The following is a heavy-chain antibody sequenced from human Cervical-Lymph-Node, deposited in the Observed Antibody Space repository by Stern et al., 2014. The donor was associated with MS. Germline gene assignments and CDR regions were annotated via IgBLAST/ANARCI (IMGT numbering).Heavy chain of an antibody. CDR3: AREVRWYHVDY. CDR1: GGSVSSGNYY. J-gene: IGHJ4*02. V-gene: IGHV4-61*01. D-gene: IGHD4-23*01. CDR2: IYYSGGT. Sequence: LQLQESGPGLVKPSETLSLTCTVSGGSVSSGNYYWSWIRQPPGKGLEWIGYIYYSGGTNYNPSLESRVTISIDTSKNQFSLKLTSVTAADTAIYYCAREVRWYHVDYWGQGTLVTVSS.